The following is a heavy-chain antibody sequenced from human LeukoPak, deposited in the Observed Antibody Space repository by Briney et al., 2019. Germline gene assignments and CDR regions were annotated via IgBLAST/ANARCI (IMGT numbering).Heavy chain of an antibody. Sequence: SETLSLTCTVSGGSISSYYWSWIRQPPGKGLEWIGYIYYSGSTNYNPSLKSRVTLSVDTSKNQFSLKLSSVTAADTAVYYRARAASSGYFDLWGRGTLVTVSS. CDR1: GGSISSYY. V-gene: IGHV4-59*01. CDR3: ARAASSGYFDL. CDR2: IYYSGST. J-gene: IGHJ2*01. D-gene: IGHD1-26*01.